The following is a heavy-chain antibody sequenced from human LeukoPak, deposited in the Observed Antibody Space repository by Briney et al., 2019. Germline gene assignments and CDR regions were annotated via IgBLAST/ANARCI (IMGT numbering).Heavy chain of an antibody. J-gene: IGHJ4*02. CDR3: AKGVQTGYAWGYYFDY. V-gene: IGHV3-23*01. CDR1: GCTFSSCA. Sequence: GGSLTLSCAASGCTFSSCAMSWVRNPPGQGLERVWAISVSGGSTYYAHSVQGQFTISRDNSTNTLYLQMNSLRAEDTAVYYCAKGVQTGYAWGYYFDYGGQETVVTVS. CDR2: ISVSGGST. D-gene: IGHD3-9*01.